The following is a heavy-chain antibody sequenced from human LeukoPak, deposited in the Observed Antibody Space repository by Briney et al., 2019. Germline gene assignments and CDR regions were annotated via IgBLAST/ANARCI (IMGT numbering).Heavy chain of an antibody. V-gene: IGHV4-39*01. CDR3: ARQWLVSPLFDY. D-gene: IGHD6-19*01. J-gene: IGHJ4*02. CDR2: INHSGST. Sequence: SETLSLTCTVSGGSISSSPYYWSWIRQPPGKGLEWIGEINHSGSTNYNPSLRSRVTVSVHTSKNQLSLKLSSVTAADTAVYYCARQWLVSPLFDYWGQGTLVTVSS. CDR1: GGSISSSPYY.